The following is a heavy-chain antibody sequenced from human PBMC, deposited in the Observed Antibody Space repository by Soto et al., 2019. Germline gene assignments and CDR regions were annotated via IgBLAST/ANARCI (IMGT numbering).Heavy chain of an antibody. CDR2: IYSDGRT. V-gene: IGHV3-66*01. J-gene: IGHJ5*02. CDR1: GGSISSYY. Sequence: ETLSLTCTVSGGSISSYYWSWIRQPPGKGLEWVSTIYSDGRTYHADSVKGRFSISRDNSMNTLYLQMNSLTVEDTALYYCASRGPWGQGALVTVSS. CDR3: ASRGP.